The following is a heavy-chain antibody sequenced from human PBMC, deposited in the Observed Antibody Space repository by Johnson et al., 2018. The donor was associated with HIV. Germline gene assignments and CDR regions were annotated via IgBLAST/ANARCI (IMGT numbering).Heavy chain of an antibody. CDR2: IWYDGSNK. V-gene: IGHV3-33*01. CDR1: GFTFSSYG. Sequence: QVQLVESGGGVVQPGRSLRLSCAASGFTFSSYGMHWVRQGPGKGLEWVAVIWYDGSNKYYADSVKGRFTISRDNSKNTLYLQMNSLRAEDTAVYYCARTYSSSWLRDAFDIWGQGTMVTVSS. D-gene: IGHD6-13*01. CDR3: ARTYSSSWLRDAFDI. J-gene: IGHJ3*02.